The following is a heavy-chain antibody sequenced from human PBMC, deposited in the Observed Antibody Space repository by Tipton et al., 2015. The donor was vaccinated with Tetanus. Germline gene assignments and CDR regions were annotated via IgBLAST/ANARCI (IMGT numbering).Heavy chain of an antibody. J-gene: IGHJ5*02. CDR1: GFIFSSYG. CDR2: INYTGST. Sequence: LRLSCAASGFIFSSYGIHWVRQAPGKGLEWIGEINYTGSTNYNPSLESRVTISVDTSKKEVSLRLKSVTAADTAVYYCAGAIVRWFDPWGQGTQVTVSS. V-gene: IGHV4-34*08. CDR3: AGAIVRWFDP. D-gene: IGHD2/OR15-2a*01.